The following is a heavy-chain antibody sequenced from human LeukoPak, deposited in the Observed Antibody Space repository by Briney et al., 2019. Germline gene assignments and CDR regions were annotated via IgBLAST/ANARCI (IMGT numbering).Heavy chain of an antibody. J-gene: IGHJ4*02. CDR1: GGSFSGYY. CDR3: ARGGPRGSSSWQPKSY. CDR2: ISHSGST. D-gene: IGHD6-13*01. V-gene: IGHV4-34*01. Sequence: SETLSLTCAVYGGSFSGYYWSWIRQPPGKGLEWIGEISHSGSTNYNPSLKSRVTISVDTSKNQFSLKLSSVTAADTAVYYCARGGPRGSSSWQPKSYWGQGTLVTVSS.